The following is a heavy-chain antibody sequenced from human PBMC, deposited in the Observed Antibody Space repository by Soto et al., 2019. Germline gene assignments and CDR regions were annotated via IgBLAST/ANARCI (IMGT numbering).Heavy chain of an antibody. J-gene: IGHJ6*02. Sequence: QVQLVQSGAEVKKPGASVKVSCKASGYTFTSYDINWVRQATGQGLEWVGWMNPNSANTGYAQQLQGGNTVTRNTSISTAYMELSSLRSEDTAVYYCARAGVRGMDVWGQGTKVTVYS. V-gene: IGHV1-8*01. D-gene: IGHD3-10*01. CDR3: ARAGVRGMDV. CDR1: GYTFTSYD. CDR2: MNPNSANT.